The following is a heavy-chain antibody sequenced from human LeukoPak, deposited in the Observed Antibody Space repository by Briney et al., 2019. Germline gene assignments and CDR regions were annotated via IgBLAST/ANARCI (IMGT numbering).Heavy chain of an antibody. CDR2: ISGGGGST. D-gene: IGHD3-3*01. V-gene: IGHV3-23*01. CDR3: AKARWSGPFYFDY. Sequence: GGSLRLSCAASGFTFTSYSMNWVRQAPGKGLEWVSTISGGGGSTYYADSVKGRFTISRDNSKNTLYLQVNSLRAEDTAVYYCAKARWSGPFYFDYWGQGTLVTVSS. CDR1: GFTFTSYS. J-gene: IGHJ4*02.